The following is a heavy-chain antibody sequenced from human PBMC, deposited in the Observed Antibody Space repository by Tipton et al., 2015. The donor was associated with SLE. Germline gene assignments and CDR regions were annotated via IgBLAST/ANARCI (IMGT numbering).Heavy chain of an antibody. CDR2: INHNGST. CDR3: ARGIGSGWTRYFQH. CDR1: GGSFSGYY. Sequence: TLSLTCAVYGGSFSGYYWSWIRQPPGKGLEWIGEINHNGSTNYNPSLKSRVTISVDTSKNQFSLKLSSVTAADTAVYYCARGIGSGWTRYFQHWGQGTLVTVSS. D-gene: IGHD6-19*01. J-gene: IGHJ1*01. V-gene: IGHV4-34*01.